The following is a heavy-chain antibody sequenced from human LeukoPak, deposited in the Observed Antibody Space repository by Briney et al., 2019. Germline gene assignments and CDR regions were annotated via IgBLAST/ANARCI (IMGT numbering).Heavy chain of an antibody. V-gene: IGHV1-18*04. CDR2: ISAYNGNT. CDR1: GYTFTSYG. CDR3: ARSPSGYDRLIDY. J-gene: IGHJ4*02. D-gene: IGHD5-12*01. Sequence: ASVKVSYKASGYTFTSYGFCWVRQAPGQGLEWMGWISAYNGNTGSVQKFQGRVTMTTDTSTSTVYMELRSLTSDDTAVYYCARSPSGYDRLIDYWGQGTLVTVSS.